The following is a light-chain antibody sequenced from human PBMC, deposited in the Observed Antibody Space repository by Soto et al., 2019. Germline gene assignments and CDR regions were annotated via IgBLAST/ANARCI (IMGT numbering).Light chain of an antibody. J-gene: IGKJ1*01. CDR3: QHYNSYSEA. CDR2: KAS. CDR1: QTISSW. Sequence: DIQMAQSPSPLSASVGDGVIITFLASQTISSWLGWYQQRPGKAPKLLIYKASTLKSGVPSRFSGSGSGTEFTLTISSLQPDDFATYYCQHYNSYSEAFGQGTKVDIK. V-gene: IGKV1-5*03.